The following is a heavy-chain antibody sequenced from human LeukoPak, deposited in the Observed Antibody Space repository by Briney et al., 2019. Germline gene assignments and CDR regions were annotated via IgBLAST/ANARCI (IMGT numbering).Heavy chain of an antibody. CDR2: FYYTGST. D-gene: IGHD3-10*02. CDR3: AEDGNAYVC. J-gene: IGHJ4*02. Sequence: SETLSLTCTVSGGSISTYYWSWIRQPPGQGLDWIGSFYYTGSTNYNPSLRSRVTISLDTSKNQIALRLSSVTAADTAVYYCAEDGNAYVCRGQGTLVTVSS. CDR1: GGSISTYY. V-gene: IGHV4-59*01.